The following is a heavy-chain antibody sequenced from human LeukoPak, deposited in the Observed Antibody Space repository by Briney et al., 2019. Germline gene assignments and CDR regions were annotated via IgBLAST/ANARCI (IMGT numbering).Heavy chain of an antibody. J-gene: IGHJ6*03. CDR1: GYTFTGYY. V-gene: IGHV1-2*02. CDR2: INPNSGGT. CDR3: AREDRYYYYYYMDV. Sequence: GASVKVSCKASGYTFTGYYMHWVRQAPGQGLEWMGWINPNSGGTNYAQKFQGRVTMTRDTSISTAYMELSRLRSDDTAVYYCAREDRYYYYYYMDVWGKGTTVTVSS.